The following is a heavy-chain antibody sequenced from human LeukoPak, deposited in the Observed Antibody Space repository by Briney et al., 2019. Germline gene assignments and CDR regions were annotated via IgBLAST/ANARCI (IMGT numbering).Heavy chain of an antibody. Sequence: GGSLRLSCAASGFTFSEYYMSWIRQAPGKGLEWVSYISTRSTYTDYADSVKGRFTISRGDARNSLYLLMNSLRVEDTAVYYCAREDNWYFDLWGRGTLVTVSS. V-gene: IGHV3-11*05. J-gene: IGHJ2*01. CDR3: AREDNWYFDL. CDR1: GFTFSEYY. CDR2: ISTRSTYT.